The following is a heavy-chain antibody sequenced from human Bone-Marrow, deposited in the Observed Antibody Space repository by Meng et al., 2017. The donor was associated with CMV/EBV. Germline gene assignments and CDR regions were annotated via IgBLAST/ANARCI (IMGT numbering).Heavy chain of an antibody. J-gene: IGHJ4*02. CDR1: GFTVSSNY. D-gene: IGHD2-15*01. V-gene: IGHV3-53*01. CDR3: VRWVVGVGGLDY. Sequence: GESLKISCVVSGFTVSSNYMSWVRQAPGKGLEWVSVLFSGGTTTYGDSVKGRFTISRDNSKNTLFLQMNSLRAEDTAVYYCVRWVVGVGGLDYWGQGVLATVSS. CDR2: LFSGGTT.